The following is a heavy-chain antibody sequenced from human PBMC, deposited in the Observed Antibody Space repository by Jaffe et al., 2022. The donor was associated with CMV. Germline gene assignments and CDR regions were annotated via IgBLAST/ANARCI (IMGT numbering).Heavy chain of an antibody. V-gene: IGHV4-59*01. Sequence: QVQLQESGPGLVKPSETLSLTCTVSGGSISSYYWSWIRQPPGKGLEWIGYIYYSGSTNYNPSLKSRVTISVDTSKNQFSLKLSSVTAADTAVYYCARTFLNLWYYDYWGQGTLVTVSS. CDR2: IYYSGST. J-gene: IGHJ4*02. CDR3: ARTFLNLWYYDY. D-gene: IGHD3-10*01. CDR1: GGSISSYY.